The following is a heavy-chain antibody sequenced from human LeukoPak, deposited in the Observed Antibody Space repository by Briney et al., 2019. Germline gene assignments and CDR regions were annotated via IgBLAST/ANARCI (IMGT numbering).Heavy chain of an antibody. CDR1: GYTFTSYG. CDR3: ANLGPGFGELLPPKYPDY. D-gene: IGHD3-10*01. CDR2: ISAYNGNT. Sequence: GASVKVSCKASGYTFTSYGISWVRQAPGQGLEWMGWISAYNGNTNYAQKLRGRVTMTTDTSTSTAYMELSSLRSEDTAVYYCANLGPGFGELLPPKYPDYWGQGTLVTVSS. J-gene: IGHJ4*02. V-gene: IGHV1-18*01.